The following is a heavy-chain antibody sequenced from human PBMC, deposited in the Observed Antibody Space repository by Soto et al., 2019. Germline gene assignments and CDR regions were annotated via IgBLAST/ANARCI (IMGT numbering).Heavy chain of an antibody. CDR3: AKDQRDGDFMHILVVDF. Sequence: QVRLVESGGGVVQPGGSLRLSCATSGFRLSSYAMHWVRQAPGKGLEWVALMSYDESKKYYADSVKGRFTISRDTSKNTLVLEMNNLRVEDTAVYYCAKDQRDGDFMHILVVDFWGQGALVTVSS. V-gene: IGHV3-30*18. CDR2: MSYDESKK. J-gene: IGHJ4*02. CDR1: GFRLSSYA. D-gene: IGHD2-15*01.